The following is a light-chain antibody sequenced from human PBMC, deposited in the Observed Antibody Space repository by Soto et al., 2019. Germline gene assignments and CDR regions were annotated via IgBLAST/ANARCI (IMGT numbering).Light chain of an antibody. Sequence: DIVMTQSPATLSVSPGERATLSCRASQSINTNLAWYQQKPGQAPRLLIYGASTRATVIPARFSGSGSETEFTHTIGGLHADDFAGYYCQHYQPWTPIVNLGPGTRVDI. CDR1: QSINTN. J-gene: IGKJ3*01. CDR3: QHYQPWTPIVN. V-gene: IGKV3-15*01. CDR2: GAS.